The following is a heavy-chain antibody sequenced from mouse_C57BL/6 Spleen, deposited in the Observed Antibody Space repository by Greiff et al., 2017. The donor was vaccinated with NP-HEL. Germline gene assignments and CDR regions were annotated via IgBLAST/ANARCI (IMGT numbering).Heavy chain of an antibody. CDR1: GYSFTGYY. CDR3: ARIYYYGSSYFDY. Sequence: VQLQQSGPELVKPGASVKISCKASGYSFTGYYMNWVKQSPEKSLEWIGEINPSTGGTTYNQKLKAKATLTVDKSSSTAYMQLKSLTSEDSAVYYCARIYYYGSSYFDYWGQGTTLTVSS. J-gene: IGHJ2*01. D-gene: IGHD1-1*01. CDR2: INPSTGGT. V-gene: IGHV1-42*01.